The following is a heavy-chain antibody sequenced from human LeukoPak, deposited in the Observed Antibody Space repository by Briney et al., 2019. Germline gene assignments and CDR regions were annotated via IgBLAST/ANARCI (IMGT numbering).Heavy chain of an antibody. V-gene: IGHV3-48*04. Sequence: GGSLRLSCAASGFTFSSYSMNWVRQAPGKGLEWVSYISSSSSTIYYADSVKGRFTISRDNAKNSLYLQMNSLRAEDMAVYYCARGDITGTTCYFHYWGQGTLVTASS. CDR1: GFTFSSYS. CDR2: ISSSSSTI. CDR3: ARGDITGTTCYFHY. D-gene: IGHD1-7*01. J-gene: IGHJ4*02.